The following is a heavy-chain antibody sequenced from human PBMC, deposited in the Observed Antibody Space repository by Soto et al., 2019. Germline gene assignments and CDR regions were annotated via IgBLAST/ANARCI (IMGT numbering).Heavy chain of an antibody. D-gene: IGHD6-13*01. V-gene: IGHV4-59*01. CDR2: IYYSGST. CDR1: GSFISSYY. Sequence: SETLSLTCTVSGSFISSYYWSWIRQPPGKGLDCIGYIYYSGSTNYNPSLKSRVTISVDTSKNQFSLKLSSVTAADTAVYYCARGQIAAAGRRDRYIPAEYFQHWGQGTLVTVS. CDR3: ARGQIAAAGRRDRYIPAEYFQH. J-gene: IGHJ1*01.